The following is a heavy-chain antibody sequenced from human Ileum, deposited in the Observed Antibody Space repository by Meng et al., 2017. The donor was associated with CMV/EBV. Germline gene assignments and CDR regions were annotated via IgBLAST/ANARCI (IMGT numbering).Heavy chain of an antibody. Sequence: GESLKISCAASGFTFSSYAMHWVRQAPGKGLEWVAVISYDGSNKYYADSVKGRFTISRDNSKNTLYLQMTSLRAEDTAVYYCARGTSIFGYFDYWGQGMLTVSS. CDR3: ARGTSIFGYFDY. V-gene: IGHV3-30-3*01. CDR2: ISYDGSNK. CDR1: GFTFSSYA. J-gene: IGHJ4*02. D-gene: IGHD3-3*01.